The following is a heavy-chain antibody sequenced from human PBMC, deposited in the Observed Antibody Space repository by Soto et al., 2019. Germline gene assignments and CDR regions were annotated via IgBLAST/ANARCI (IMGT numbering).Heavy chain of an antibody. D-gene: IGHD5-12*01. J-gene: IGHJ4*02. CDR2: ISGSGYNT. Sequence: EVQLLESGGGLVQPGGSLRLSCAASGFTFSSYAMSWVRQAPGKGLEWVSAISGSGYNTYYADSVKGRFTISRDNSKNTLYRQRNSLGAGDTAVYYCVRGGGWDIVTTPGYWGQGTLVTVSS. CDR3: VRGGGWDIVTTPGY. V-gene: IGHV3-23*01. CDR1: GFTFSSYA.